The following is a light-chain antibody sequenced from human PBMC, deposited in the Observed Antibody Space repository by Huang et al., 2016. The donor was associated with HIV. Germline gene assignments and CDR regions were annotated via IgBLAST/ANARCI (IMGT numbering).Light chain of an antibody. J-gene: IGKJ3*01. CDR2: DAS. CDR3: QQRSSWPPT. CDR1: QSVSSY. V-gene: IGKV3-11*01. Sequence: EIVLTQSPATLSLSPGERATLSCRASQSVSSYLAWCQQKPGQAPRLLIYDASNRATGIPARFSGSGSGTDFTLTISSLEPEDFAVYYCQQRSSWPPTFGPGTKVDIK.